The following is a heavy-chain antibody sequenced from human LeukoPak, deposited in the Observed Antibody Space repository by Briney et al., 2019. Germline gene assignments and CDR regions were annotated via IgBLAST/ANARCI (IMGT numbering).Heavy chain of an antibody. J-gene: IGHJ5*02. Sequence: PSETLSLTCAVSGYSISSGYYWGWIRQPPGKGLEWIGEINHSGSTNYNPSLKSRVTISVDMSKNQFSLELTSVTAADTAVYYCARGPASGSNFAWFDPWGQGTLVTVSS. V-gene: IGHV4-38-2*01. CDR3: ARGPASGSNFAWFDP. CDR1: GYSISSGYY. D-gene: IGHD3-10*01. CDR2: INHSGST.